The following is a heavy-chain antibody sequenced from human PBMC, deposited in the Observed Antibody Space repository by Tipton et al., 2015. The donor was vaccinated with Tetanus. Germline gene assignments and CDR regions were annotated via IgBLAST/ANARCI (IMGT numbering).Heavy chain of an antibody. Sequence: AASGFTFSDYYMSWIRQAPGKGLEWVSYISSSSSYTNYADSVKGRFTISRDNAKNSPYLQMNSLRAEDTAVYYCARGPSGSCYDYWGQGTLVTVSS. CDR1: GFTFSDYY. CDR3: ARGPSGSCYDY. D-gene: IGHD2-15*01. CDR2: ISSSSSYT. J-gene: IGHJ4*02. V-gene: IGHV3-11*06.